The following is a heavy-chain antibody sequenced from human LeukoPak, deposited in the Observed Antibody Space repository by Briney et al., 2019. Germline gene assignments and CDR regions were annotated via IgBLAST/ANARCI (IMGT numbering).Heavy chain of an antibody. CDR1: GYTFTAYY. V-gene: IGHV1-2*02. J-gene: IGHJ4*02. CDR3: AREPSGLLFDY. CDR2: INPNSGGT. D-gene: IGHD6-25*01. Sequence: ASVKVSCKTSGYTFTAYYIYWVRQAPGQGPEWMGWINPNSGGTNYAQKFQGRVTMTTDTSTSTVFMELRGLRSDDTAVYYCAREPSGLLFDYWGQGTLVTVSS.